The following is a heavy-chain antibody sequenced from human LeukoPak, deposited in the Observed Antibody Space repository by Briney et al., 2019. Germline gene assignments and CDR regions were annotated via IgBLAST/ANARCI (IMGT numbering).Heavy chain of an antibody. Sequence: GGSLRLSCAASGFTFSSYWMHWVRQAPGKGLVWVSRINSDGSSTSYADSVKGRFTISRDNAKNTLYLQMNSLRAEDTAVYYWSRAARYWSCGSWYGGYFYYMDGWGKGTTGTVSS. CDR1: GFTFSSYW. CDR2: INSDGSST. D-gene: IGHD2-15*01. J-gene: IGHJ6*03. CDR3: SRAARYWSCGSWYGGYFYYMDG. V-gene: IGHV3-74*01.